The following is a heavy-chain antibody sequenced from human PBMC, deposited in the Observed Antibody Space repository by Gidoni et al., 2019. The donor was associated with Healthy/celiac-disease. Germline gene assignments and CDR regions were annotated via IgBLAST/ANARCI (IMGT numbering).Heavy chain of an antibody. CDR1: GFTFSSYW. CDR2: INSDGSST. Sequence: EVQLVESGGGLVQPGGSLRLSCAASGFTFSSYWMHWVRQAPGKGLVGVSRINSDGSSTSYADSVKGRFTISRDNAKNTLYLQMNSLRAEDTAVYYCARGKGPPRVYGMDVWGQGTTVTVSS. V-gene: IGHV3-74*01. J-gene: IGHJ6*02. CDR3: ARGKGPPRVYGMDV. D-gene: IGHD3-10*01.